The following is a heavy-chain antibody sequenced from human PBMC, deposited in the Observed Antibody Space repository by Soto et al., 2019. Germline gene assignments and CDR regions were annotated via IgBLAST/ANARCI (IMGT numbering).Heavy chain of an antibody. V-gene: IGHV1-69*13. J-gene: IGHJ6*02. D-gene: IGHD4-4*01. Sequence: SVKGSCKASGGTFSSYAISWVRQAPGQGLEWMGGIIPIFGTANYAQKFQGRVTITADESTSTAYMELSSLRSEDTAVYYCAIVVVSGTVTTDYYYYGLDVWGQGTTVTVSS. CDR3: AIVVVSGTVTTDYYYYGLDV. CDR2: IIPIFGTA. CDR1: GGTFSSYA.